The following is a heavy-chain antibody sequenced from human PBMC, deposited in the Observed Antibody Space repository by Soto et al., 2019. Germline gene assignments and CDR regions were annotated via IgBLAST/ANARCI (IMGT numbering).Heavy chain of an antibody. V-gene: IGHV1-69*04. J-gene: IGHJ4*02. CDR1: GDTFSFYS. CDR2: VNPILSMS. D-gene: IGHD3-10*01. Sequence: QVQLVQSGAEVTRPGSSVKVSCKASGDTFSFYSINWVRQAPGLGLEWMGRVNPILSMSNYAQTFQGRVTITADKSTSTAYMELSGLRSEDTAMYYCATSYGSGYPAFDYWGQGALVTVSS. CDR3: ATSYGSGYPAFDY.